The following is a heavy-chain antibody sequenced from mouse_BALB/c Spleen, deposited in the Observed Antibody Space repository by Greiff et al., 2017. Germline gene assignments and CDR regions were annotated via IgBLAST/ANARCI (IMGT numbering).Heavy chain of an antibody. J-gene: IGHJ4*01. V-gene: IGHV3-6*02. CDR2: ISYDGSN. D-gene: IGHD1-1*01. CDR3: ARIGSPYYYAMDY. CDR1: GYSITSGYY. Sequence: EVKLMESGPGLVKPSQSLSLTCSVTGYSITSGYYWTWIRQFPGNKLEWMGYISYDGSNNYNPSLKNRISITRDTSKNQFFLKLNSVTTEDTATYYCARIGSPYYYAMDYWGQGTSVTVSS.